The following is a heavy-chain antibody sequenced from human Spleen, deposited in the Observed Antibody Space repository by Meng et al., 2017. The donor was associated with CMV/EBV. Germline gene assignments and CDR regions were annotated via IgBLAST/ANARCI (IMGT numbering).Heavy chain of an antibody. Sequence: ASGYPFTNYCITWVRQAPGQGLEWMGWISAYNGNTNYAQKLQGRVTMTTDTSTSTAYMELRSLRSDDTAVYYCARQDRYNWNDRDYWGQGTLVTVSS. CDR3: ARQDRYNWNDRDY. J-gene: IGHJ4*02. D-gene: IGHD1-1*01. CDR2: ISAYNGNT. CDR1: GYPFTNYC. V-gene: IGHV1-18*01.